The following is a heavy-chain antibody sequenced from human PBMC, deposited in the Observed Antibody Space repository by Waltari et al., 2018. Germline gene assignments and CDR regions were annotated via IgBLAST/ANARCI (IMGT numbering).Heavy chain of an antibody. V-gene: IGHV3-23*03. J-gene: IGHJ4*02. CDR3: AKDLGGTDWSHYFDS. D-gene: IGHD2-21*01. CDR1: GFPFSDYA. CDR2: VYSGGSTT. Sequence: EVQLLESGGGLAQPGGSLRLSCAASGFPFSDYAMSWGRQAPGKGLEWVSVVYSGGSTTYYSDSVKGRFTISRDDSKNTMFLQMNSLRAEDTAIYYCAKDLGGTDWSHYFDSWGQGTLIAVSS.